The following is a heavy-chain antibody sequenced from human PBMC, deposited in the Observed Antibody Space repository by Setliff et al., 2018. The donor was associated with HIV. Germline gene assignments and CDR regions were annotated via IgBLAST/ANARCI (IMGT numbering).Heavy chain of an antibody. CDR2: IYYSGAT. Sequence: TSETLSLTCNVSGVSFTSSTYYWGWVRQPPGKGLGWIGSIYYSGATFYKSSLKSRVTISVDTSESHFSLRLSSVTAADTGVYYCAIRDRSFDFWSGYYQRDFWSQGTLVTVSS. CDR3: AIRDRSFDFWSGYYQRDF. D-gene: IGHD3-3*01. V-gene: IGHV4-39*02. J-gene: IGHJ4*02. CDR1: GVSFTSSTYY.